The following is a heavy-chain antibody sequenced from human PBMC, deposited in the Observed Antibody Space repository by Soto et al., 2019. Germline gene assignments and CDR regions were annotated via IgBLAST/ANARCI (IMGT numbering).Heavy chain of an antibody. CDR2: VIPIFGTP. V-gene: IGHV1-69*06. J-gene: IGHJ4*02. Sequence: QVQLVQSGAEVKKPGSSVKVSCKSSGGTFGSYAISCVRRSPGQGREGMGGVIPIFGTPHYAQKCHGRVTITADIPTSTAYLALSSHKSADTPVYYCVNIRWTISLQEEDAIWGQGTLVTVSS. CDR3: VNIRWTISLQEEDAI. D-gene: IGHD2-15*01. CDR1: GGTFGSYA.